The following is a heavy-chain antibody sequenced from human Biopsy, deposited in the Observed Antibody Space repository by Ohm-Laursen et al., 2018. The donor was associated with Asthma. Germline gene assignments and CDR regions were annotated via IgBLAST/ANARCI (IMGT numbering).Heavy chain of an antibody. CDR2: ISSVFGTT. CDR3: ARKAGSCISRTCYSLDF. CDR1: GGTFNTYV. Sequence: GATVKISCKSLGGTFNTYVIGWVRQAPGQGLEWMGGISSVFGTTTYPQKFQDRVTITADDSTSTVYMELSSLRSEDTAVYYCARKAGSCISRTCYSLDFWGQGTLVTVPS. V-gene: IGHV1-69*13. D-gene: IGHD2-2*01. J-gene: IGHJ4*02.